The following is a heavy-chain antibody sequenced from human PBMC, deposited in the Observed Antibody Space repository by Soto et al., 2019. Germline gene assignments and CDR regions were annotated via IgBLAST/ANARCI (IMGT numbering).Heavy chain of an antibody. Sequence: EVQLVESGGGLVQPGGSLRLSCVASGFTFSSSEIYWVRQAPGKGLEWVSYIHPAGQPIFYADSVKGRFTISRDNAKNSLYLQMNSLRDEDTAVYYCARRGSSWGQGTMVTVSS. J-gene: IGHJ3*01. D-gene: IGHD2-2*01. CDR2: IHPAGQPI. V-gene: IGHV3-48*03. CDR1: GFTFSSSE. CDR3: ARRGSS.